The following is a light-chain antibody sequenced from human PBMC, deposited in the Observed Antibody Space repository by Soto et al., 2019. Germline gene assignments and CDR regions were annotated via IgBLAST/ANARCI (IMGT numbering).Light chain of an antibody. CDR3: ASYGGRGDMI. CDR2: GVT. J-gene: IGLJ2*01. V-gene: IGLV2-8*01. CDR1: SSDVGGYDR. Sequence: QSVLTQPPSASGSPGQSVTISCTGTSSDVGGYDRVSWFQQHPGKAPKLIIYGVTNRLSGVPYRFSGSKSGNTASLTVSGLQAEDEADYCCASYGGRGDMIFGGGTKLTVL.